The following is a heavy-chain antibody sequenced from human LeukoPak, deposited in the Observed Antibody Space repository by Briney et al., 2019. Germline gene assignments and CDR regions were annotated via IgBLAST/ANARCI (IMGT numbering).Heavy chain of an antibody. D-gene: IGHD2-2*01. J-gene: IGHJ5*02. Sequence: PGGSLRLSCAASGLTFSSYAMSWVRQAPGKGLEWISAISGSGGSTYYADSVKGRFTISRDNSKNTLYLQMNSLRAEDTAVYYCAKDNRRYCSSTSCHQGFDPWGQGTLVTVSS. V-gene: IGHV3-23*01. CDR1: GLTFSSYA. CDR3: AKDNRRYCSSTSCHQGFDP. CDR2: ISGSGGST.